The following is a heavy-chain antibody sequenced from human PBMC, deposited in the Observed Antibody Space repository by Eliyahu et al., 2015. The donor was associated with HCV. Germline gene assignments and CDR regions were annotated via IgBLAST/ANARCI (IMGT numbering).Heavy chain of an antibody. J-gene: IGHJ4*02. CDR1: GGSTSAYY. CDR3: ARGPQRYDSGWYFFDY. D-gene: IGHD6-19*01. V-gene: IGHV4-59*01. CDR2: IYYSGGST. Sequence: QVQLQESGPGLVKPSETLSLTCIVSGGSTSAYYWSWIRQPPGKGLEWIGYIYYSGGSTDYNPSLKNRVTISVDTSKNQFSLKLDSVTAADTAVYYCARGPQRYDSGWYFFDYWGQGTLVTVHS.